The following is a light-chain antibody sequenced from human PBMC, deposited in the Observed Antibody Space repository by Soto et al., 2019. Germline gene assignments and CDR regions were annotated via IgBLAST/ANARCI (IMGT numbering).Light chain of an antibody. CDR3: CSYAGSYTPLYV. J-gene: IGLJ1*01. CDR2: DVS. Sequence: QSVLTQPRSVSGSRGQSVTVACTGTSSDVGGYNYVSWYQQHPGKAPKLMIYDVSKRPSGVPDRLSGSKSGNTASLTISGLQAEDEADYYCCSYAGSYTPLYVFGTGTKVTVL. CDR1: SSDVGGYNY. V-gene: IGLV2-11*01.